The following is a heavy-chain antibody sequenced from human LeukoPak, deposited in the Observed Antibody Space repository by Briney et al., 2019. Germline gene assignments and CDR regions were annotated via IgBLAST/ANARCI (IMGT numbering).Heavy chain of an antibody. CDR3: ARSEIYCNNGFCYREPCDY. D-gene: IGHD2-8*01. V-gene: IGHV1-2*02. CDR1: GYTFTGYY. CDR2: INPNSGGT. J-gene: IGHJ4*02. Sequence: ASVKVSCKASGYTFTGYYVHWVRQAPGQGLEWMGWINPNSGGTNYAQKFRGRVTMTRDTSISTAYVDLSRLTSDDTAVYYCARSEIYCNNGFCYREPCDYWGQGALVTVSS.